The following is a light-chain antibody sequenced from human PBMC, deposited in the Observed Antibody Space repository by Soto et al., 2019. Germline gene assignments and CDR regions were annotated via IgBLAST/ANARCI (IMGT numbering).Light chain of an antibody. CDR1: QSVNRN. J-gene: IGKJ5*01. CDR3: QQYSTSPIT. CDR2: GSS. V-gene: IGKV3-20*01. Sequence: EIVLTQSPGTLSLSPGDRATLSCRANQSVNRNLAWHQQRPGRTPRLIMYGSSTRGADIPDRFSGSGSGTAFTLTLSRLEPEDFAVYFCQQYSTSPITFVQGTRLEIK.